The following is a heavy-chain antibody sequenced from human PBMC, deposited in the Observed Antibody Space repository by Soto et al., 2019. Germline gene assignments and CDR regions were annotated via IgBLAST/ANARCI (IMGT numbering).Heavy chain of an antibody. Sequence: GGSLRVSCAASGFTFDDYAMHWVRQAPGKGLEWVSGISWNSGSIGYADSVKGRFTISRDNAKNSLYLQMNSLRAEDTALYYCAKGSQLDILGFIRNWFDPWGQGTLVTVSS. CDR3: AKGSQLDILGFIRNWFDP. CDR1: GFTFDDYA. CDR2: ISWNSGSI. J-gene: IGHJ5*02. D-gene: IGHD6-6*01. V-gene: IGHV3-9*01.